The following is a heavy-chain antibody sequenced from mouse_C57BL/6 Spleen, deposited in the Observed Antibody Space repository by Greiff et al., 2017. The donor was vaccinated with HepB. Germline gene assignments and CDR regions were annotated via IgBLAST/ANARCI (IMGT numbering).Heavy chain of an antibody. CDR2: IDPSDSYT. Sequence: VQLQQPGAELVRPGTSVKLSCKASGYTFTSYWMHWVKQRPGQGLEWIGVIDPSDSYTNYNQKFKGKATLTVDTSSSTAYMQLSSLTSEDSAVYYCARRDSGNWGDYYAMDYWGQGTSVTVSS. CDR3: ARRDSGNWGDYYAMDY. D-gene: IGHD4-1*01. V-gene: IGHV1-59*01. J-gene: IGHJ4*01. CDR1: GYTFTSYW.